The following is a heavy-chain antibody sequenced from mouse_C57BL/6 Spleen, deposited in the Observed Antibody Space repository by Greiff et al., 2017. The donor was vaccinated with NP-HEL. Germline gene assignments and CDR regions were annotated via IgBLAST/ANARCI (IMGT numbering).Heavy chain of an antibody. CDR1: GYAFSSSW. Sequence: VQLVESGPELVKPGASVKISCKASGYAFSSSWMNWVKQRPGKGLEWIGRIYPGDGDTNYNGKFKGKATLTADKSSSTAYMQLSSLTSEDSAVYFCARPYGSSPYFDYWGQGTTLTVSS. V-gene: IGHV1-82*01. CDR3: ARPYGSSPYFDY. D-gene: IGHD1-1*01. CDR2: IYPGDGDT. J-gene: IGHJ2*01.